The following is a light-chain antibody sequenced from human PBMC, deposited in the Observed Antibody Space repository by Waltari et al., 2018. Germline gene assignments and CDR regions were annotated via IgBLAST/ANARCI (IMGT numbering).Light chain of an antibody. CDR1: NNDIGTCNL. CDR3: FSYAGSGYV. V-gene: IGLV2-23*02. CDR2: EVT. Sequence: HSALTQPASVSGAPGQSITISCPGSNNDIGTCNLVSWYPQHPGKAPKLIIFEVTERPSGVSTRFSGSKSVTTASLTISGLQAEDEADYYCFSYAGSGYVFGSGTKVTVL. J-gene: IGLJ1*01.